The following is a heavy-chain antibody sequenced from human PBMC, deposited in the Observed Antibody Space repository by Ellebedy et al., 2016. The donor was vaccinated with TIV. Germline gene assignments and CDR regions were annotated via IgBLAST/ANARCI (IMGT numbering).Heavy chain of an antibody. CDR1: GFTFSNYW. CDR3: ARGVAAGILVPSGY. J-gene: IGHJ4*02. D-gene: IGHD6-13*01. CDR2: IKQDGSEK. Sequence: GESLKISCAASGFTFSNYWMSWVRQAPGKGLEWVANIKQDGSEKYYVDSVKGRFTISRDNAKNSLYLQMNSLRAEDTAVYYCARGVAAGILVPSGYWGQGTLVTVSS. V-gene: IGHV3-7*01.